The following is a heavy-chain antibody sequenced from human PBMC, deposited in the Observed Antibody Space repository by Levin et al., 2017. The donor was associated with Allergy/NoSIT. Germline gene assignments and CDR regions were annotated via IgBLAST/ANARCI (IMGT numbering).Heavy chain of an antibody. D-gene: IGHD6-13*01. Sequence: GESLKISCKASGYTFTSYDINWVRQATGQGLEWMGWMNPNSGNTGYAQKFQGRVTMTRNTSISTAYMELSSLRSEDTAVYYCARVYSSSWYYYYYGMDVWGQGTTVTVSS. CDR3: ARVYSSSWYYYYYGMDV. V-gene: IGHV1-8*01. CDR2: MNPNSGNT. CDR1: GYTFTSYD. J-gene: IGHJ6*02.